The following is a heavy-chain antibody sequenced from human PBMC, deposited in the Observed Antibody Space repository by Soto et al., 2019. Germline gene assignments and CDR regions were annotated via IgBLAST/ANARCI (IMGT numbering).Heavy chain of an antibody. D-gene: IGHD3-16*02. CDR1: GGTFSSYA. V-gene: IGHV1-69*13. CDR3: ARNPRLSRFHTSGYFDY. Sequence: GASVKVSCKASGGTFSSYAISWVRQAPGQGLEWMGGIIPIFGTANYAQKFQGRVTITADESTSTAYMELSSLRSEDTAVYYCARNPRLSRFHTSGYFDYWGQGTLVTVSS. J-gene: IGHJ4*02. CDR2: IIPIFGTA.